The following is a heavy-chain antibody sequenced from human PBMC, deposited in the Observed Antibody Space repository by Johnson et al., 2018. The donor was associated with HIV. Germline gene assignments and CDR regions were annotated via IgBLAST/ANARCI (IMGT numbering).Heavy chain of an antibody. D-gene: IGHD3-3*01. CDR1: GFTFSSYA. Sequence: QVQLVESGGAVVQPGGTLRLSCAASGFTFSSYAFHWVRQAPAKGLEWVASISYDGSNKYFADSVKGRFTISRDNSKNTLYLQVNSLRADDTAIYYCAKTASEWLVDSDAFDIWGQGTMVTVSS. CDR2: ISYDGSNK. CDR3: AKTASEWLVDSDAFDI. V-gene: IGHV3-30*18. J-gene: IGHJ3*02.